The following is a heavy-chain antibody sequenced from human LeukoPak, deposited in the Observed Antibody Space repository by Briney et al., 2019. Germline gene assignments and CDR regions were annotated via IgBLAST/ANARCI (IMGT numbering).Heavy chain of an antibody. CDR2: ISGSGSVQ. J-gene: IGHJ4*02. V-gene: IGHV3-48*01. CDR3: ARKGTYYDYVWGSYLPDY. CDR1: GFAFSSNA. Sequence: PGGSLRLSSAASGFAFSSNAMTWVRQAPGKGLEWLSYISGSGSVQYYADSVKGRFTISRDNSKNTLYLQMNSLRAEDTAVYYCARKGTYYDYVWGSYLPDYWGQGTLVTVSS. D-gene: IGHD3-16*02.